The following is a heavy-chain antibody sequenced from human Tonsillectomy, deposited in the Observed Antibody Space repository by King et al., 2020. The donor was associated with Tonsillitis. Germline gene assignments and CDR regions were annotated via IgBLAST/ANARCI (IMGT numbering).Heavy chain of an antibody. Sequence: VQLVESGAEVKKPGSSVKVSCKASGGSFSSYVINWVRQAPGQGLEWMGRIIPILGIANYAQKFQGRVTITADKSTSTAYMELSSMRSEDTAVYYCASTGAAGTYYMDVWGKGTTVTVSS. CDR3: ASTGAAGTYYMDV. CDR1: GGSFSSYV. J-gene: IGHJ6*03. CDR2: IIPILGIA. V-gene: IGHV1-69*09. D-gene: IGHD6-13*01.